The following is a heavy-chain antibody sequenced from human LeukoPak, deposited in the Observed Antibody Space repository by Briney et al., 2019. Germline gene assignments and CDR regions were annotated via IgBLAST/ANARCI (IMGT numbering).Heavy chain of an antibody. CDR2: IKSRPDGGTT. CDR1: GFTFSSAW. Sequence: GRSLRLSCAASGFTFSSAWMNWVRQAPGRGLEWVGLIKSRPDGGTTYYAAPVKGRFTISRDDSKNTLDLHMNSLKSEDTAIYYCTTGDYGAFEFWGQGTLVTVSS. D-gene: IGHD4-17*01. CDR3: TTGDYGAFEF. V-gene: IGHV3-15*01. J-gene: IGHJ4*02.